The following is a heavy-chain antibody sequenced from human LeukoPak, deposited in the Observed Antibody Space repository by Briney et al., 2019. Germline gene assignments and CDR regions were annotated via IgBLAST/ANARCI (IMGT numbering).Heavy chain of an antibody. J-gene: IGHJ4*02. CDR2: MNPNSGNT. V-gene: IGHV1-8*03. CDR3: ARGSAPWFGELYLLDY. D-gene: IGHD3-10*01. Sequence: ASVKVSCKASGYTFTSYDINWVRQATGQGLEWMGWMNPNSGNTGYAQKFQGRVTITRSTSISTAYMELSSLRSEDTAVYYCARGSAPWFGELYLLDYWGQGTLVTVSS. CDR1: GYTFTSYD.